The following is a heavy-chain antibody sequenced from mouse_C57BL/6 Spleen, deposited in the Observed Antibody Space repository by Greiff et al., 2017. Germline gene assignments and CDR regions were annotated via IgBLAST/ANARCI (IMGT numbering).Heavy chain of an antibody. CDR3: ARSGGLRPSWFGY. V-gene: IGHV1-69*01. CDR2: IDPSVSNT. D-gene: IGHD2-4*01. Sequence: QVQLLQPGADLLMPGASVKLSCKASGFTFTSYWMHWVKQRPGQGLEWIGEIDPSVSNTNSNQKFKGKSTLTVDNSSSTAYMQSSRLTSEDSAVYYCARSGGLRPSWFGYWGQGTLVTVSA. J-gene: IGHJ3*01. CDR1: GFTFTSYW.